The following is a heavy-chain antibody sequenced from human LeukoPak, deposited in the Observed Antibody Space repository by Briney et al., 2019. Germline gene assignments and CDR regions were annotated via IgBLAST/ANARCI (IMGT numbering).Heavy chain of an antibody. CDR3: ARDLGDYPRGLYDY. CDR2: ISAYNGNT. Sequence: ASVKVSCKASGYTFTGYGISWVRQAPGQGLEWMGWISAYNGNTNYAQKLQGRVTMTTDTSTSTAYMELRSLRSDDTAVYYCARDLGDYPRGLYDYWGQGTLVTVSS. V-gene: IGHV1-18*01. CDR1: GYTFTGYG. D-gene: IGHD4-17*01. J-gene: IGHJ4*02.